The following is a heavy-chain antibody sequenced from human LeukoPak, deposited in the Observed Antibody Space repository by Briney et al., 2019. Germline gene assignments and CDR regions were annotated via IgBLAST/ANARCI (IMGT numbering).Heavy chain of an antibody. CDR3: TSALSGYDRGYFDY. V-gene: IGHV4-34*01. J-gene: IGHJ4*02. D-gene: IGHD5-12*01. Sequence: SETLSLTCAVYGGSFSGYYWSWIRQPPGKGLEWIGEINHSGSTNYNPSLKSRVAISVDTSKNQFSLKLSSVTAADTAVYYCTSALSGYDRGYFDYWGQGTLVTVSS. CDR2: INHSGST. CDR1: GGSFSGYY.